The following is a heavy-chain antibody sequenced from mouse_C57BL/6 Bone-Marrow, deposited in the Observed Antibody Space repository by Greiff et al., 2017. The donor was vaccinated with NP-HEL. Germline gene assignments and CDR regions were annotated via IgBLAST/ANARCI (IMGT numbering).Heavy chain of an antibody. J-gene: IGHJ3*01. CDR2: IRSKSNNYAT. Sequence: DVKLQESGGGLVQPKGSLKLSCAASGFSFNTYAMNWVRQAPGKGLEWVARIRSKSNNYATYYADSVKDRFTISRDDSESMLYLQMNNLKTEDTAMYYCVRQNDYDRAWFAYWGQGTLVTVSA. CDR1: GFSFNTYA. V-gene: IGHV10-1*01. CDR3: VRQNDYDRAWFAY. D-gene: IGHD2-4*01.